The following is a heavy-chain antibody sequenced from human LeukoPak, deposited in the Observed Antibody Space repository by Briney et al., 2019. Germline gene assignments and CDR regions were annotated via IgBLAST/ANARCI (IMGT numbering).Heavy chain of an antibody. CDR1: GGSISSYY. J-gene: IGHJ4*02. Sequence: SETLSLTCSVSGGSISSYYWSWIRQPAGKGLEWIGRIYSSGTITYNPSLQSRVTMSVDTSKNQFSLKLSSVTAADTAVYYCARRWRWLQLGGFDYWGQGTLVTVSS. V-gene: IGHV4-4*07. CDR3: ARRWRWLQLGGFDY. D-gene: IGHD5-24*01. CDR2: IYSSGTI.